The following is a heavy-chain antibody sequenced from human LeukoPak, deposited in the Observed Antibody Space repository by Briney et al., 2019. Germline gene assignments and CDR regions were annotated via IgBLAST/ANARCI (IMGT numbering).Heavy chain of an antibody. CDR1: GFTFSDYA. V-gene: IGHV3-23*01. Sequence: GGSLRLSCAASGFTFSDYAMSWVRQAPGKGLEWVSSIGHTLGSTYYTESEKGRFTISRDSSKNTVFLRMNSLRAEDTAIYYCAKDPFYYGSGGPTWGQGTLVTVSS. J-gene: IGHJ4*02. D-gene: IGHD3-10*01. CDR2: IGHTLGST. CDR3: AKDPFYYGSGGPT.